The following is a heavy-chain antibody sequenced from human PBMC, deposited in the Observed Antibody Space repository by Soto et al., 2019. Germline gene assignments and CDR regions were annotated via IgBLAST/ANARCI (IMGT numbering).Heavy chain of an antibody. Sequence: GGSLRLSCAASGITFSNQAMNWVRQAPGKGLEWVSVISGSDGSTDYADSVKGRFTISRDNSKNTLYLQMNSLRVEDTAVYYCAKSHLDILTGYYNYWGQGTLVTVSS. V-gene: IGHV3-23*01. CDR3: AKSHLDILTGYYNY. CDR1: GITFSNQA. D-gene: IGHD3-9*01. CDR2: ISGSDGST. J-gene: IGHJ4*02.